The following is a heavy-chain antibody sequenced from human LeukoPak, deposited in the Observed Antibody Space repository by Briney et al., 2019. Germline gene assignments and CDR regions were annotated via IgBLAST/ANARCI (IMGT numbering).Heavy chain of an antibody. Sequence: SETLSLTCTVSGGSISSSSYYWGWIRQPPGKGLEWIGSIYYSGSTNYNPSLKSRVTISLDTSKNQFSLKLSSVTAADTAVYYCARGLTYYYGSGSNNWFDPWGQGTLVTVSS. CDR3: ARGLTYYYGSGSNNWFDP. CDR2: IYYSGST. V-gene: IGHV4-39*07. D-gene: IGHD3-10*01. CDR1: GGSISSSSYY. J-gene: IGHJ5*02.